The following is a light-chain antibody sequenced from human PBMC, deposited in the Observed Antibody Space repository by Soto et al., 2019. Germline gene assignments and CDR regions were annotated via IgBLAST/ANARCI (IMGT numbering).Light chain of an antibody. V-gene: IGLV3-21*02. J-gene: IGLJ3*02. CDR1: NIESKG. CDR3: QVWETTNDIWV. Sequence: SYVLTQAPSMSVAPGQTASISCGGDNIESKGVHWYQQKAGQAPVLVLYDDSDRPAGIPERFSGSNSVNTATLTISRVEDGDEADYYCQVWETTNDIWVFGGGTKLTVL. CDR2: DDS.